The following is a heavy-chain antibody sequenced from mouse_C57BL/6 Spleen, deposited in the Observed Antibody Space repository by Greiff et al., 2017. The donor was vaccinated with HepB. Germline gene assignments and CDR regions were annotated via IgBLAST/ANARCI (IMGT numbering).Heavy chain of an antibody. J-gene: IGHJ1*03. CDR2: INPNNGGT. V-gene: IGHV1-18*01. CDR1: GYTFTDYN. D-gene: IGHD2-2*01. CDR3: ARSGYYWYFDV. Sequence: EVQLQQSGPELVKPGASVKIPCKASGYTFTDYNMDWVKQSHGKSLEWIGDINPNNGGTIYHQKFKGKATLTVDKSSSTAYMELRSLTSEDTAVYYCARSGYYWYFDVWGTGTTVTVSS.